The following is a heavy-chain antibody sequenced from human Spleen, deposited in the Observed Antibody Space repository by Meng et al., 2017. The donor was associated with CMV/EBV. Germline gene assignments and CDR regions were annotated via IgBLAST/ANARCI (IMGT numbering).Heavy chain of an antibody. CDR3: ARARDYFDY. CDR2: ISGYNGNT. CDR1: GYTFTKYG. V-gene: IGHV1-18*01. Sequence: ASVKVSCKASGYTFTKYGFPWVRQAPGQGLEWMGWISGYNGNTKYAHKVQGRVTMTTDTSTSTAYMELWSLRSDDTAVYFCARARDYFDYWGQGTLVTVSS. J-gene: IGHJ4*02.